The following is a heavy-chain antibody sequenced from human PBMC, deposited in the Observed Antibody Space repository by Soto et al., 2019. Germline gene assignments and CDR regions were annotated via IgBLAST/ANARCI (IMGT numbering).Heavy chain of an antibody. V-gene: IGHV4-39*01. CDR2: IYYSGST. Sequence: SETLSLTCTVSGGSISSSSYYWGWIRQPPGKGLEWIGGIYYSGSTYYNPSLKSRVTISVDTSKNQFSLKLSSVTAADTAVYYCARHQVRRNYYYYDYMGGWGKGTTVTVSS. J-gene: IGHJ6*03. CDR1: GGSISSSSYY. CDR3: ARHQVRRNYYYYDYMGG.